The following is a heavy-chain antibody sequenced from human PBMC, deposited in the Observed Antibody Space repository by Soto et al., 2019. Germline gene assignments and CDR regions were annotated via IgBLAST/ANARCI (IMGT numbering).Heavy chain of an antibody. CDR1: GFSFNTYA. D-gene: IGHD3-10*01. J-gene: IGHJ6*02. Sequence: EVQLLESGGGLVQPGGSLRLSCETSGFSFNTYAMTWVRQAPGMGLEWVPVINYSGRTPFHAQSVKGRFTISRDNSRNTVFLQSVSLRAEDTAVYYCVKKRGSGKTYYYKLDVWGLGTTVIVSS. CDR2: INYSGRTP. CDR3: VKKRGSGKTYYYKLDV. V-gene: IGHV3-23*01.